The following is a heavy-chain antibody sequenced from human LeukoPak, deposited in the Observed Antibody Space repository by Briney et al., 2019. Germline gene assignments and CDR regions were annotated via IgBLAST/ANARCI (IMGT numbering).Heavy chain of an antibody. J-gene: IGHJ6*03. CDR3: ARSRRGYYMDV. V-gene: IGHV1-8*01. CDR1: GSCFNNYD. CDR2: LDPHSGDT. Sequence: ASVKVSCKASGSCFNNYDIMLVRQAAGQGPEWMGRLDPHSGDTDYAQKFRGRVIMIKNTSINTAYLEFSSLIPEDTAVYYCARSRRGYYMDVWGRGTTVTVSS.